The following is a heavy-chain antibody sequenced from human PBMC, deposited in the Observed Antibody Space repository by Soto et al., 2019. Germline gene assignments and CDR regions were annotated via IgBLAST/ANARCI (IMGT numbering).Heavy chain of an antibody. D-gene: IGHD6-19*01. V-gene: IGHV1-18*01. CDR1: GYTFTNYG. J-gene: IGHJ6*03. CDR3: ARVWGGLRSGGADYYYYMDV. Sequence: ASVKLSCRASGYTFTNYGISWVRLAPGQGLEWMGWISAYNGNTNYAQKLQGRVTMTTDTSTSTAYMELRSLRSDDTAVYYCARVWGGLRSGGADYYYYMDVWGKGTTVTVSS. CDR2: ISAYNGNT.